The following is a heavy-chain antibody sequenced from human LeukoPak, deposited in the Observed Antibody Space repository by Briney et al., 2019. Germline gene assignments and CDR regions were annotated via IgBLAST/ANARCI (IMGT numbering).Heavy chain of an antibody. CDR1: GFTFSSYW. CDR2: IKKDGSEK. V-gene: IGHV3-7*01. D-gene: IGHD5-18*01. Sequence: GGSLRLSCAASGFTFSSYWMSWVREAPGKGLEWVANIKKDGSEKYYVDSVKGRLTISRDNAKTSLYLQMNSLRAEDTAVYYCARDLSGVTGYTYGRGIDYWGQGTLVTVSS. CDR3: ARDLSGVTGYTYGRGIDY. J-gene: IGHJ4*02.